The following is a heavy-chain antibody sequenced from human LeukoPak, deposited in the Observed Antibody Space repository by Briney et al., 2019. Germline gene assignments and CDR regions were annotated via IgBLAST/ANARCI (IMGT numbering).Heavy chain of an antibody. CDR2: ISSSGSTI. V-gene: IGHV3-48*03. J-gene: IGHJ4*02. CDR3: ARDYGDHTFDY. CDR1: GFTFSSYE. D-gene: IGHD4-17*01. Sequence: GGSLRLSCAASGFTFSSYEMNWVRQAPGKGVEWGSYISSSGSTIYYADSVKGGFTISRENEKNSLYLQMNSLRAEDTAVYYCARDYGDHTFDYWGQGTLVTVSS.